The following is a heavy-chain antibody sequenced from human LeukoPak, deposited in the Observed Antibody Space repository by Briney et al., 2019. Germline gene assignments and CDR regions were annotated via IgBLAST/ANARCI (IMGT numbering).Heavy chain of an antibody. CDR1: GFTFSSYT. D-gene: IGHD3-22*01. Sequence: PGGSLILSCAASGFTFSSYTMNWVRQAPGKGLEWVSSISSSSDHIYYADSVKGRFTISRDNAKNSLYLQMNSLRAEDTAVYYCARERDYYDSSAYVNWYLDLWGRGTLVTVSS. J-gene: IGHJ2*01. CDR2: ISSSSDHI. V-gene: IGHV3-21*01. CDR3: ARERDYYDSSAYVNWYLDL.